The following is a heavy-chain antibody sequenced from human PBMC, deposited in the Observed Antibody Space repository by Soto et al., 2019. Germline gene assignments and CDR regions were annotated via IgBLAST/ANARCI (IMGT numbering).Heavy chain of an antibody. CDR1: GFTFSDYY. Sequence: GGSLRLSCAASGFTFSDYYMSWIRQAPGKGLEWVSYISSSSSYTNYADSVKGRFTISRDNAKNSLYLQMNSLRAEDTAVYYCAREYYYDSSGYYGWFDPWGQGTLVTVSS. D-gene: IGHD3-22*01. J-gene: IGHJ5*02. CDR3: AREYYYDSSGYYGWFDP. V-gene: IGHV3-11*06. CDR2: ISSSSSYT.